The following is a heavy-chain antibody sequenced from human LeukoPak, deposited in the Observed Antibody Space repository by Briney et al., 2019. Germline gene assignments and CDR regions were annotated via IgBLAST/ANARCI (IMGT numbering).Heavy chain of an antibody. CDR1: GGSFSGYY. Sequence: SETLSLTCAVYGGSFSGYYWSWIRQPPGKGLEWIGEINQSGSTNYNPSLKSRVTISVDTSKNQFSLKLTSVTAADTAMYYCARGTLYSGWSYYFDYWGQGSQVTVSS. CDR2: INQSGST. J-gene: IGHJ4*02. CDR3: ARGTLYSGWSYYFDY. D-gene: IGHD6-19*01. V-gene: IGHV4-34*01.